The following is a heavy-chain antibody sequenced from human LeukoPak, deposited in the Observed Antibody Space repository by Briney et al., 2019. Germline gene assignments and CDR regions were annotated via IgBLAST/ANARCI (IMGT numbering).Heavy chain of an antibody. V-gene: IGHV3-23*01. Sequence: GGSLRLSCAASGFTFSSYAMSWVRQAPGKGLEWVSGISGSGGSTYYADSVKGRFTISRDNPKNTLYLQMNSLRAEDTAVYYCARTFYGSVFWFDPWGQGTLVTVSS. D-gene: IGHD3-10*01. CDR2: ISGSGGST. CDR1: GFTFSSYA. J-gene: IGHJ5*02. CDR3: ARTFYGSVFWFDP.